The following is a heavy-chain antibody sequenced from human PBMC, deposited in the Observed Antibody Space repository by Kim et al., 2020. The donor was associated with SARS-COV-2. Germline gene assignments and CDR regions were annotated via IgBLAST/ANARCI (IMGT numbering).Heavy chain of an antibody. V-gene: IGHV4-39*01. CDR3: WRPHCGVDCHRPWYF. CDR1: GVSISSSSYY. Sequence: SETLSLTCTVSGVSISSSSYYWGWIRQPPGKGLEWIGSIYYSGSTYYNPSLKSRVTISADTSKNQFSLKLSSVIAADTAVYYCWRPHCGVDCHRPWYF. D-gene: IGHD2-21*02. CDR2: IYYSGST. J-gene: IGHJ2*01.